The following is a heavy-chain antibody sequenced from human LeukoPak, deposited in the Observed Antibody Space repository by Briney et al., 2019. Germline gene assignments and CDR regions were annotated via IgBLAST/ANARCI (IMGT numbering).Heavy chain of an antibody. D-gene: IGHD6-19*01. CDR3: AIHTSGWYPYFDY. V-gene: IGHV4-59*01. J-gene: IGHJ4*02. CDR2: TYYSGST. Sequence: SETLSLTCTVSGGSISSYYWSWVRQPPGKGLEWIGYTYYSGSTNYNPSLKSRVTISVDTSKNQFSLKLSSVTAADTAVYYCAIHTSGWYPYFDYWGQGTLVTVSS. CDR1: GGSISSYY.